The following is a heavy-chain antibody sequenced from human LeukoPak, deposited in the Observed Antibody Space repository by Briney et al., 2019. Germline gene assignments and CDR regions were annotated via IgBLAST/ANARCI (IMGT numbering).Heavy chain of an antibody. CDR1: GFTFSSYA. Sequence: PGRSLRLSCAASGFTFSSYAMHWVRQAPGKGLEWVAVISYDGSNKYYADSVKGRFTISRDNSKNTLYLQMNSLRAEDTAMYYCAREKFGSTSPFFDYWGQGTLVTVSS. V-gene: IGHV3-30-3*01. CDR2: ISYDGSNK. D-gene: IGHD2-2*01. CDR3: AREKFGSTSPFFDY. J-gene: IGHJ4*02.